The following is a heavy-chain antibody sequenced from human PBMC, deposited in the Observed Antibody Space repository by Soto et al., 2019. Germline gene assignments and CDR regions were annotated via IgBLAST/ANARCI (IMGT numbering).Heavy chain of an antibody. Sequence: GESLKISCQCSGYTFSNFWIAWVRQLPGKGLEYMGIIYPGDSETRYSPPFHGRVTISADRSIGTAYLQWSSLEASDSAFYFCARSPRSSPYFDYWGQGALVTVSS. CDR3: ARSPRSSPYFDY. CDR1: GYTFSNFW. V-gene: IGHV5-51*01. J-gene: IGHJ4*02. CDR2: IYPGDSET. D-gene: IGHD6-13*01.